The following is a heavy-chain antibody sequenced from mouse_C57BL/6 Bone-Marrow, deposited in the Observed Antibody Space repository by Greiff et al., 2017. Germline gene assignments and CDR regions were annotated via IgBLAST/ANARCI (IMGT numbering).Heavy chain of an antibody. D-gene: IGHD2-5*01. CDR1: GFTFSDAW. CDR2: ISNKANNPAT. CDR3: TSPYYSNYVYAMDY. Sequence: EVKLQESGGGLVQPGGSMKLSCAASGFTFSDAWMDWVRQSPEKGLEWVAEISNKANNPATYYAESVKGRFTISRVDSKSNVYLQMNILRAEYTGIYYYTSPYYSNYVYAMDYWGQGTSVTVSS. J-gene: IGHJ4*01. V-gene: IGHV6-6*01.